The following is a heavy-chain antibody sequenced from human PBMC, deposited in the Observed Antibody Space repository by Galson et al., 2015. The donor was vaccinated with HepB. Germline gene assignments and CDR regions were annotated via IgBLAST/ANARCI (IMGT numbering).Heavy chain of an antibody. J-gene: IGHJ3*02. CDR3: ARKPRQYYEYYYGSSGYSEGPFDI. Sequence: TLSLTCTVSGVSISSHYWSWIRQPPGKGLEWIGYIYYSGSTNYNPSLKSRVTISVDTSKNQFSLKLSSVTAADTAVYYCARKPRQYYEYYYGSSGYSEGPFDIWGQGTMVTVSS. CDR1: GVSISSHY. D-gene: IGHD3-22*01. V-gene: IGHV4-59*11. CDR2: IYYSGST.